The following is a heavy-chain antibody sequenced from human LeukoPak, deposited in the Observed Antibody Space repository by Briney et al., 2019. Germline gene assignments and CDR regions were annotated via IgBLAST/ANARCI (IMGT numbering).Heavy chain of an antibody. V-gene: IGHV1-8*01. CDR2: MNPNSGNT. D-gene: IGHD4-23*01. CDR1: GYTFTSYD. CDR3: ARAYGGTGYYYGMDV. Sequence: SVKVSCKASGYTFTSYDINWVRQATGQGLEWMGWMNPNSGNTGYAQKFQGRVTMTRNTSISTAYMELSSLRSEDTAVYYCARAYGGTGYYYGMDVWGQGTTVTVSS. J-gene: IGHJ6*02.